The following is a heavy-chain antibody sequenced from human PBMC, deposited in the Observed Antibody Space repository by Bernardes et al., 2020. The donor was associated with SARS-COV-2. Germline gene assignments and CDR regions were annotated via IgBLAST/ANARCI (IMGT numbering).Heavy chain of an antibody. CDR2: MNPNSGNT. CDR3: ARGRRYCTNGVCPYYFDY. Sequence: ASVKVSCKASGYTFTSYDINWVPQATGQGLEWMGWMNPNSGNTGYAQKFQGRVTMTRNTSISTAYMELSSLRSEDTAVYYCARGRRYCTNGVCPYYFDYWGQGTLVTFSS. V-gene: IGHV1-8*01. D-gene: IGHD2-8*01. J-gene: IGHJ4*02. CDR1: GYTFTSYD.